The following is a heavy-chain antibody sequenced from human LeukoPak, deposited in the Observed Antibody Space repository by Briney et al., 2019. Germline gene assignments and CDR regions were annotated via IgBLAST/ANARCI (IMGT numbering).Heavy chain of an antibody. CDR1: GFTFSSCA. D-gene: IGHD2-2*01. J-gene: IGHJ6*02. V-gene: IGHV3-23*01. CDR3: AKGKYCSSTSCAGRMDV. Sequence: GGSLRLSCAASGFTFSSCAMSWVRQAPGKGLEWVSAISGSGGSTYYADSVKGRFTISRDNSKNTLYLQMNSLRAEDTAVYYCAKGKYCSSTSCAGRMDVWGQGTTVTVSS. CDR2: ISGSGGST.